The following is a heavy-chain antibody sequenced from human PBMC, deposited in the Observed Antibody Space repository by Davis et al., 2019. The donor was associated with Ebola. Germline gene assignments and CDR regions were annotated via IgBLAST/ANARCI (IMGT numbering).Heavy chain of an antibody. V-gene: IGHV4-39*01. CDR1: GGSIISSSSY. CDR3: ARLCIAAAGVDYYYYGMDV. D-gene: IGHD6-13*01. CDR2: IYYSGIT. J-gene: IGHJ6*04. Sequence: SETLSLTCTVSGGSIISSSSYWGWIRQPPRKGLEWIGSIYYSGITYYNPSLKSRVTISVDTSKNQFSLKLSSVTAADTAVYYCARLCIAAAGVDYYYYGMDVWGKGTTVTVSS.